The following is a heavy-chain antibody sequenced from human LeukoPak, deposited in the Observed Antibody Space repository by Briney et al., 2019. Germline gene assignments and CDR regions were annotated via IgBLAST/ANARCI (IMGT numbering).Heavy chain of an antibody. J-gene: IGHJ4*02. D-gene: IGHD6-13*01. Sequence: SETLSLTCTVSGGSISSNNWWSWARQPPGKGLEWIGEIFHSGSTNYNPSLKSRVTILVDKSKNQFSLKLNSVTAADTAVYYCARAEPRGSVWYPYWGQGTLVTASS. V-gene: IGHV4-4*02. CDR3: ARAEPRGSVWYPY. CDR2: IFHSGST. CDR1: GGSISSNNW.